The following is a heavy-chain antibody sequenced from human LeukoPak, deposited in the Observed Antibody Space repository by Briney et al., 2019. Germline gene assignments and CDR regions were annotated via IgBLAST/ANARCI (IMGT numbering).Heavy chain of an antibody. CDR1: GFPFSNHG. Sequence: PGGSLRLSCAASGFPFSNHGMHWVRQAPGKGLEWVAVISYDGRNKYYADSVKGRFTISRDNSQNTLSLQMNSLRAEDTAVYYCVKDGDDSGWSYFDYWGQGTLVTVSS. V-gene: IGHV3-30*18. CDR2: ISYDGRNK. CDR3: VKDGDDSGWSYFDY. J-gene: IGHJ4*02. D-gene: IGHD6-19*01.